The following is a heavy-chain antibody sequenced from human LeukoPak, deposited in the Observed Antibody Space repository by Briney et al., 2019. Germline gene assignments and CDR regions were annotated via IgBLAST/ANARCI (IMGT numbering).Heavy chain of an antibody. CDR3: ARGSLGRAVMFFDY. V-gene: IGHV4-59*01. CDR1: GGXIRSYY. D-gene: IGHD3-10*01. Sequence: SETLSLTCTVSGGXIRSYYWSWIRQPPGKGLEWIGYIYHSGSTNNNPSLKNRLTMSLDTSKNQFSLKLSSVAAADTAVYYCARGSLGRAVMFFDYWGQGTLVTVSS. J-gene: IGHJ4*02. CDR2: IYHSGST.